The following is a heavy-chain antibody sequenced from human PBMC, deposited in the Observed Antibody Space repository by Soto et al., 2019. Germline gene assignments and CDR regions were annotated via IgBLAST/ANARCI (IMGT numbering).Heavy chain of an antibody. CDR3: AREVAVVPIPGALYYYGMDV. J-gene: IGHJ6*02. Sequence: GESLKISCAASGFTFSSYGMHWVRQAPGKGLEWVAVIWYDGSNKYYADSVKGRFTISRDNSKNTLYLQMNSLRAEDTAVYYCAREVAVVPIPGALYYYGMDVWGQGTTVTVSS. CDR1: GFTFSSYG. V-gene: IGHV3-33*01. CDR2: IWYDGSNK. D-gene: IGHD6-19*01.